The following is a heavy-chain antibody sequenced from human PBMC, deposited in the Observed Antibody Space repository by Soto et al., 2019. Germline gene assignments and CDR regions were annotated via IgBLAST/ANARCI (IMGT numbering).Heavy chain of an antibody. J-gene: IGHJ4*02. Sequence: QVQLVESGGGVVQPGRSLRLSCAASGFTFSSYAMHWVRQAPGKGLEWVAIISFDANNKYYADSVKDRFTVSRDNSKNTLYVQMNSLTTEDTAVYYCARDRRFGNGYKLGFDYWGQGTLVTVSS. V-gene: IGHV3-30-3*01. CDR2: ISFDANNK. CDR1: GFTFSSYA. D-gene: IGHD3-10*01. CDR3: ARDRRFGNGYKLGFDY.